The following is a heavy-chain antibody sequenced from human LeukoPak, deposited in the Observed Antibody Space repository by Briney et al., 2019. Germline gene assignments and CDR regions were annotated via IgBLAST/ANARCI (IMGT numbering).Heavy chain of an antibody. CDR2: ISNSSSYI. V-gene: IGHV3-21*01. CDR1: GFTFSSYS. D-gene: IGHD4-23*01. Sequence: GGSLRLSCAASGFTFSSYSMNWVRQAPGKGLEWVSSISNSSSYIYYADSVKGRFTISRDNAKNSLYLQMNSLRAEDTAVYYCARALGATVVTPGYWGQGTLVTVSS. CDR3: ARALGATVVTPGY. J-gene: IGHJ4*02.